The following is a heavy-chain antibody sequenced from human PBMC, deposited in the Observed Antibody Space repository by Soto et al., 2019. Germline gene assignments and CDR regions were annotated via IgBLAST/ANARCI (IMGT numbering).Heavy chain of an antibody. J-gene: IGHJ4*02. V-gene: IGHV3-30-3*01. CDR1: GFTFSSYA. CDR3: ARDLVFDY. CDR2: ISYDGSNK. Sequence: GGSLRLSCAASGFTFSSYAMHWVRQAPGKGLEWVAVISYDGSNKNYADSVKGRFTISRDNSKNTLYLQMNSRRAEDTAVYYCARDLVFDYWGQGTLVTVSS.